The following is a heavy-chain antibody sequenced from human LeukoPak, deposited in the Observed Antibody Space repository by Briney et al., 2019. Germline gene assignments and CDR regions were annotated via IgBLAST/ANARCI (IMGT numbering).Heavy chain of an antibody. CDR2: IYTSGTT. D-gene: IGHD3-22*01. CDR3: ARRVFGMIVVVQPMYFDY. Sequence: SETLSLTCTVSGGSISNYYWSWIRQPAGKGLEWIGRIYTSGTTHYNPSLKSRVTMSVDTSKNQFSLNLSTVTAADTAVYYCARRVFGMIVVVQPMYFDYWGQGTLVTVSS. J-gene: IGHJ4*02. CDR1: GGSISNYY. V-gene: IGHV4-4*07.